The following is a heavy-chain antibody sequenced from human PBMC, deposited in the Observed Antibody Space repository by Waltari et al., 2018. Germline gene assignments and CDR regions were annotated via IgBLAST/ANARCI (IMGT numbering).Heavy chain of an antibody. CDR2: IYTSWRT. D-gene: IGHD1-26*01. CDR3: ATTWDNESYHYNVIDL. J-gene: IGHJ6*02. CDR1: GGSIDDGSYS. Sequence: QVQLQESGPGLLKPSQTLSLKCTVSGGSIDDGSYSWPWARTPAGKGLEWIGHIYTSWRTNYNPSLKCRVTISLDTSNNEFSLKLSSVNAADTAMYYCATTWDNESYHYNVIDLWGQGTRVTVSS. V-gene: IGHV4-61*09.